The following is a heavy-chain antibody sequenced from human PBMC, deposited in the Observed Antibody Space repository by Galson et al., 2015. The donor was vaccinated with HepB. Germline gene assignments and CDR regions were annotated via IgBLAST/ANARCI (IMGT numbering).Heavy chain of an antibody. V-gene: IGHV6-1*01. CDR2: TYYKSKWYN. Sequence: CAISGDIVSDNIVAWNWIRQSPSRGLEWLGRTYYKSKWYNDYAVSVKSRITINPDTSKNQVYLQLNSVTPEDTAVYYCARAGPQGGADFDYWGQGTRVTVSS. D-gene: IGHD1-26*01. CDR3: ARAGPQGGADFDY. CDR1: GDIVSDNIVA. J-gene: IGHJ4*02.